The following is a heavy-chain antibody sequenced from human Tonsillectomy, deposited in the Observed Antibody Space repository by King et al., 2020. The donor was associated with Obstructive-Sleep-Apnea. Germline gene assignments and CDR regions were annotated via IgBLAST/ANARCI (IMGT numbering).Heavy chain of an antibody. CDR1: GGSISSSSYY. Sequence: LQLQESGPGLVKPSETLSLTCTVSGGSISSSSYYWGWIRQPPGKGLEWIGSIYYSGSTYYNPSLKSRVTISVDTSKNQFSLKLSSVTAADTAGYYCARPLGWDYYDSSGIFDYWGQGTLVTVSS. V-gene: IGHV4-39*07. J-gene: IGHJ4*02. CDR2: IYYSGST. D-gene: IGHD3-22*01. CDR3: ARPLGWDYYDSSGIFDY.